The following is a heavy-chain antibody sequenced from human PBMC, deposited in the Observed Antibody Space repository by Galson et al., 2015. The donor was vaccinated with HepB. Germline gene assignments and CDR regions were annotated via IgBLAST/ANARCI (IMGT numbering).Heavy chain of an antibody. CDR3: AKDSPGSYLSLDY. D-gene: IGHD3-10*01. CDR2: ISWNSGSI. J-gene: IGHJ4*02. V-gene: IGHV3-9*01. CDR1: GFTFDDYA. Sequence: SLRLSCAASGFTFDDYAMHWVRQAPGKGLEWVSGISWNSGSIGYADSVKGRFTISRDNAKNSLYLQMNSLRAEDTALYYCAKDSPGSYLSLDYWGQGTLVTVSS.